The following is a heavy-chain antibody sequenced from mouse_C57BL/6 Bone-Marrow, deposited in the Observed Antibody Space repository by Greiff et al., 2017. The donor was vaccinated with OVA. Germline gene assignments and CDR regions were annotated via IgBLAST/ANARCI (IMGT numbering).Heavy chain of an antibody. V-gene: IGHV3-6*01. D-gene: IGHD1-1*01. J-gene: IGHJ2*01. CDR3: ARSTTVVGVGY. Sequence: ESGPGLVKPSQSVSLTCSVTGYSITSGYYWNWIRQFPGNKLEWMGYISYDGSNNYNPSLKNRISITRDTSKNQFFLKLNSVTTEDTATYYCARSTTVVGVGYWGQGTTLTVSS. CDR2: ISYDGSN. CDR1: GYSITSGYY.